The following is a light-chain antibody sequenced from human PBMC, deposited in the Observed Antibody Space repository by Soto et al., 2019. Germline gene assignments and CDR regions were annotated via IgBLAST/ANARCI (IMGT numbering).Light chain of an antibody. CDR3: SSFAGRGTLV. J-gene: IGLJ3*02. Sequence: QSALTQPASVSGSPGQSITISCTGTSSDVGGYNSVSWYQQHPGRAPKLIIYGVRSRSSGVPNRFSDYKSGVTAALTISWLQAENESDYYCSSFAGRGTLVYGEGTKVTVL. V-gene: IGLV2-14*01. CDR1: SSDVGGYNS. CDR2: GVR.